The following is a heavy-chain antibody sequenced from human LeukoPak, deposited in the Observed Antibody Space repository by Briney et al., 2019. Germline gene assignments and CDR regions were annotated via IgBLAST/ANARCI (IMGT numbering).Heavy chain of an antibody. CDR1: GFTFSTYA. V-gene: IGHV3-23*01. CDR3: TTYYYDSSGYYYPYYFDY. J-gene: IGHJ4*02. CDR2: ISNSGGTT. D-gene: IGHD3-22*01. Sequence: GGSLRLSRAASGFTFSTYAMSWVRQAPGKGLEWVSSISNSGGTTYYADSVKGRFTISRDNSRNTLVLQMNSLRAEDTAVYYCTTYYYDSSGYYYPYYFDYWGQGTLVTVSS.